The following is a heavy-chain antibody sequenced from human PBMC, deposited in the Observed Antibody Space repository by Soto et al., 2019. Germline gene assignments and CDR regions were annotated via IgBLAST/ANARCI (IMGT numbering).Heavy chain of an antibody. J-gene: IGHJ4*02. CDR2: ISYDGSNK. CDR1: GFTFSSYA. D-gene: IGHD3-22*01. CDR3: ARDLKAHYYDSSGYLI. V-gene: IGHV3-30-3*01. Sequence: HPGGSLRLSCAASGFTFSSYAMHWVRQAPGKGLEWVAVISYDGSNKYYADSVKGRFTISRDNSKNTLYLQMNSLRAEDTAVYYCARDLKAHYYDSSGYLIWGQGTLVTVSS.